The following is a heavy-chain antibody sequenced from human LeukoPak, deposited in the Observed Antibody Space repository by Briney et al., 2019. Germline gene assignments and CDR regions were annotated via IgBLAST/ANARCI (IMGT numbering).Heavy chain of an antibody. D-gene: IGHD3-9*01. J-gene: IGHJ4*02. CDR3: AKWGDYDILTGYYDPDY. Sequence: ETLSLTCTVSGGSISSYYWSWVRQAPGKGLEWVSAISGRDDSTYYADSVKGRFTISRDTSKNTLFLQMNSLRAEDTAVYYCAKWGDYDILTGYYDPDYWGQGTLVTVSS. V-gene: IGHV3-23*01. CDR1: GGSISSYY. CDR2: ISGRDDST.